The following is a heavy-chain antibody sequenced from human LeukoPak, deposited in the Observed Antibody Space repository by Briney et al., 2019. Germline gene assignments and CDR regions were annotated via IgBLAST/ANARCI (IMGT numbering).Heavy chain of an antibody. CDR1: GGSISSSSYY. V-gene: IGHV4-39*01. J-gene: IGHJ5*02. Sequence: SEALSLTCTVSGGSISSSSYYWGWIRQPPGKGLEWIGSIYYSGSTHYNPSLKSRVTISVDTSKNQFSLKLSSVTAADTAVYYCASVTMIVVAWGQGTLVTVSS. CDR2: IYYSGST. D-gene: IGHD3-22*01. CDR3: ASVTMIVVA.